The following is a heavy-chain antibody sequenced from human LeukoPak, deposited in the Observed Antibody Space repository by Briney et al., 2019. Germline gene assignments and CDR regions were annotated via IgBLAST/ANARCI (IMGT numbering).Heavy chain of an antibody. Sequence: SETLSLTCTISGGSISAIPYYWGWIRQPPGKGLEWIGSVYYAGSPYYSPSLKTRVTISVDTPKNQFSLKLSSVTAADTAVYFCARSHFYGSGVDSWGQGTLVTVSS. CDR2: VYYAGSP. D-gene: IGHD3-10*01. J-gene: IGHJ5*01. CDR3: ARSHFYGSGVDS. V-gene: IGHV4-39*01. CDR1: GGSISAIPYY.